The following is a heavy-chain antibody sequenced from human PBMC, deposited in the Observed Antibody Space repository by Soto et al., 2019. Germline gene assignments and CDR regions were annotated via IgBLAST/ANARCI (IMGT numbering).Heavy chain of an antibody. J-gene: IGHJ4*02. V-gene: IGHV3-30*18. Sequence: QVQLVESGGGVVQPGRSLRLSCAASGFTLSGNAMHWVRQAPGKGPGWVAVMSYDGSHQYYADSVKGRFTISRDTSKSTLYLQMNSLRTEDTAVYYCAKGGWYTSSSPSDCWGQGTLVTVSS. CDR3: AKGGWYTSSSPSDC. D-gene: IGHD6-6*01. CDR2: MSYDGSHQ. CDR1: GFTLSGNA.